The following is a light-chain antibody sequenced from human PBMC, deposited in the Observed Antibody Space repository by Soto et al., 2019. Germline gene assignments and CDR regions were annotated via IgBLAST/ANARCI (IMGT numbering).Light chain of an antibody. J-gene: IGKJ4*01. V-gene: IGKV3-20*01. Sequence: EIVLTQSPGTLSLSPGERVTLSCGASQSVNSNSLAWYQQTPGQAPRLLFYAASNRASNVPDRFSASGSGTDFTLTISRLEPEDFAVYHCQQYGSSPLTFGGGTKVEIK. CDR3: QQYGSSPLT. CDR1: QSVNSNS. CDR2: AAS.